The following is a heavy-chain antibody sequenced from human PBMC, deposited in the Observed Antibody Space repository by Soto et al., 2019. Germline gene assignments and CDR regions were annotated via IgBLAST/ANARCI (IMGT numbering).Heavy chain of an antibody. J-gene: IGHJ4*02. CDR2: ISAYNGNT. CDR3: ARGDYDILTGFPQPQEYYSDY. CDR1: GYTFTSYG. D-gene: IGHD3-9*01. V-gene: IGHV1-18*01. Sequence: ASVKVSCKASGYTFTSYGISWVRQAPGQGLEWMGWISAYNGNTNYAQKLQGRVTMTTDTSTSTAYMELRSLRSDDTAVYYCARGDYDILTGFPQPQEYYSDYWGQGTLVTGSS.